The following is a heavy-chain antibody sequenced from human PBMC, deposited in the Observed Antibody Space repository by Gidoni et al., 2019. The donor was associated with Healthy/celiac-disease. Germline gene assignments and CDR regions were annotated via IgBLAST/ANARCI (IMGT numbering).Heavy chain of an antibody. V-gene: IGHV3-30*18. D-gene: IGHD2-2*01. CDR2: ISYDGSNK. CDR1: GFTFSSYG. CDR3: AKDPPRPCSSTSCYYYYGMDV. J-gene: IGHJ6*02. Sequence: QVQLVESGGGVVQPGRSLRLSCAASGFTFSSYGMHWVRQAPGKGLEWVAVISYDGSNKYYADSVKGRFTISRDNSKNTLYLQMNSLRAEDTAVYYCAKDPPRPCSSTSCYYYYGMDVWGQGTTVTVSS.